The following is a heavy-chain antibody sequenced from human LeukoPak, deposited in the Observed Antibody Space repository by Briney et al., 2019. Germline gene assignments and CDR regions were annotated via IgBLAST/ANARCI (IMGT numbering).Heavy chain of an antibody. CDR1: GFTFDDYT. J-gene: IGHJ4*02. D-gene: IGHD6-6*01. Sequence: GGSLRLSCAASGFTFDDYTMHWVRHAPGKGLEWVSLISWDGGSTYYADSVKGRFTISTDNSTNTLYLQMNSLRAEDTAVYYCARDSGFSGTQRGEYWGQGTLVTVSS. CDR2: ISWDGGST. CDR3: ARDSGFSGTQRGEY. V-gene: IGHV3-43*01.